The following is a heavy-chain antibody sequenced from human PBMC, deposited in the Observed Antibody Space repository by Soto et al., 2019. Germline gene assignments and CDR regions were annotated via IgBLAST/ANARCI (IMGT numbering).Heavy chain of an antibody. Sequence: EVQLVESGGGLVQPGGSLRLSCAASGFTFSSYSMNWVRQAPGKGLEWVSYISSSSSTIYYADSVKGRFTISRDNAKNSLYLQINSLRDEDTAVYYCARGDGYNWLAYWGQGTLVTVSS. CDR3: ARGDGYNWLAY. CDR1: GFTFSSYS. V-gene: IGHV3-48*02. CDR2: ISSSSSTI. J-gene: IGHJ4*02. D-gene: IGHD5-12*01.